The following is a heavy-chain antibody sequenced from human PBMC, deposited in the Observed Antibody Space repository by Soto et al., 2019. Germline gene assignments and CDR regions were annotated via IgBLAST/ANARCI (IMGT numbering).Heavy chain of an antibody. V-gene: IGHV1-18*04. J-gene: IGHJ4*02. Sequence: AASVKVSCKASGYTFTSYGISWVRQAPGQGLEWMGWISAYNGNTNYAQKLQGRVTMTTDTSTSTAYMELRSLRSDDTAVYYCARGNRPWSGYVAFDYWGQGTLVTVSS. CDR1: GYTFTSYG. D-gene: IGHD5-12*01. CDR3: ARGNRPWSGYVAFDY. CDR2: ISAYNGNT.